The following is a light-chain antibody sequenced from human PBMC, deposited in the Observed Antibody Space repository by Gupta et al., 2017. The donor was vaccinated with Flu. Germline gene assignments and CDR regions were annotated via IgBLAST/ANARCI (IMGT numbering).Light chain of an antibody. CDR2: GKN. J-gene: IGLJ3*02. CDR1: TLRSYY. Sequence: SELTQDLAVSVGLGQTVRITCQGDTLRSYYANWYQRKPGQAPVLVMYGKNTRPSGIPDRFSGSSSGNTASLTISGAQAEDEADYYCKSRDGSVNHVVFGGGTRLTVL. CDR3: KSRDGSVNHVV. V-gene: IGLV3-19*01.